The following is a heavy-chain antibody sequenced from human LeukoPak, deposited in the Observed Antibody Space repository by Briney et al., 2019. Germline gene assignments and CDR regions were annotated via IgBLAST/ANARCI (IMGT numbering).Heavy chain of an antibody. J-gene: IGHJ4*02. CDR3: ARAASSGWLAVGKYFDY. V-gene: IGHV4-59*01. CDR2: IYYSGST. Sequence: SETLSLTCTVSGGSISSYYWSWIRQPPGKGLEWIGYIYYSGSTNYNPSLKSRVTISVDTSKNQFSLKLSSVTAADTAVYYCARAASSGWLAVGKYFDYWGQGTLVTVSS. CDR1: GGSISSYY. D-gene: IGHD6-19*01.